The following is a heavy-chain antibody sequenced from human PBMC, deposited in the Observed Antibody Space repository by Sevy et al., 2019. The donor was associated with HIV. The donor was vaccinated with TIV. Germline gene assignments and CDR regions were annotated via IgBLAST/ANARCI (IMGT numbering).Heavy chain of an antibody. CDR2: IFPGDSDT. V-gene: IGHV5-51*01. Sequence: GESLKISCKGSGYSFTSHWIAWVRQMPGKGLEWMGVIFPGDSDTRDSPSLQGQVTISADKSISSAYLQLTSLKASVTAMYYCARRTIYDRWSGSLDYWGQGTLVTVSS. CDR3: ARRTIYDRWSGSLDY. CDR1: GYSFTSHW. J-gene: IGHJ4*02. D-gene: IGHD3-3*01.